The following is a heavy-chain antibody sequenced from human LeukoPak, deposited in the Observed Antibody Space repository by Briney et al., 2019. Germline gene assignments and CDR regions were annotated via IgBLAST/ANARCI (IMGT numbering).Heavy chain of an antibody. D-gene: IGHD3-22*01. CDR3: ARGRPYYYDSSGYYGFDY. J-gene: IGHJ4*02. Sequence: SVKVSCKASGYTFTGYYMHWVRQAPGQGLEWMGWITYNSGDTNKAQKFQGRVTMTRDTSISTVYMELGRLRSDDTAVYYCARGRPYYYDSSGYYGFDYWGQGTLVTVSS. CDR2: ITYNSGDT. V-gene: IGHV1-2*02. CDR1: GYTFTGYY.